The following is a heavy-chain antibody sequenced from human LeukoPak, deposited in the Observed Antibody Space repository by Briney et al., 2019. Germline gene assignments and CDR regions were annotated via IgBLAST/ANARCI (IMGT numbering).Heavy chain of an antibody. J-gene: IGHJ5*02. CDR1: GFTLSSYW. CDR2: INSDGSTT. Sequence: GGSLRLSCAASGFTLSSYWMHWVRQAPGKGLVWVSRINSDGSTTNYADSVKGRFTISRDNAKNTLYLQMDSLRAEDTAVYYCASGPGYSSSWYGTDLWGQGALVTVSS. V-gene: IGHV3-74*01. D-gene: IGHD6-13*01. CDR3: ASGPGYSSSWYGTDL.